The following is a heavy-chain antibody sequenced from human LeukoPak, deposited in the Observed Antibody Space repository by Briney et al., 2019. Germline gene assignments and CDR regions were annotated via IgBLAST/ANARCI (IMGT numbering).Heavy chain of an antibody. CDR2: ISSSSSYI. CDR1: GFTFSSYS. J-gene: IGHJ3*02. CDR3: ARDYYYDSIGSTDSDAFDI. Sequence: PGGSLTLSCAASGFTFSSYSMNWVRQAPGKGLEWVSSISSSSSYIYYADSVKGRFTISRDNAKNSLYLQLNSLRAEDTAVYYCARDYYYDSIGSTDSDAFDILGQGTMVTVSS. D-gene: IGHD3-22*01. V-gene: IGHV3-21*01.